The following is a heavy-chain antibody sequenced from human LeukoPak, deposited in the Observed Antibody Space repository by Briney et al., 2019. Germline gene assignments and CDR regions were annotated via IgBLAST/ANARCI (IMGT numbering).Heavy chain of an antibody. J-gene: IGHJ4*02. CDR2: IYYSGST. D-gene: IGHD3-16*01. CDR1: GGSISNYY. CDR3: ARRDGGH. V-gene: IGHV4-59*12. Sequence: SETLSLTCTVSGGSISNYYWSWIRQPPGKGLEWIGYIYYSGSTNYNPSLKSRVTISVDTSKNQFSLRLSSVTAADTAVYYCARRDGGHWGQGTLVTVSS.